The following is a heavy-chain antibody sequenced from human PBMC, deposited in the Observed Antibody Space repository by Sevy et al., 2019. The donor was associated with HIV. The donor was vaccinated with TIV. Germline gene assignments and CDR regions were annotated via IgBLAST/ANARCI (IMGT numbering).Heavy chain of an antibody. V-gene: IGHV3-11*01. J-gene: IGHJ4*02. CDR1: GFTFSEYY. CDR3: ARDRPVAGTLDY. CDR2: ISSSGSTL. Sequence: GGSLRLSCAASGFTFSEYYMSWIRQAPGKGLEWVSYISSSGSTLYYADSVKGRFTISRDNAKNSLYLQMNSLRAEDTAVYYCARDRPVAGTLDYWGQGTLVTVSS. D-gene: IGHD6-19*01.